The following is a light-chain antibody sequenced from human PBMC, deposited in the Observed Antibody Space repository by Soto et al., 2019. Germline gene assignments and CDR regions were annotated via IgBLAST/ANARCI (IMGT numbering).Light chain of an antibody. CDR3: QQTYITPQT. V-gene: IGKV1-39*01. CDR2: TAS. Sequence: IKMTQSPSSLSAFVGDRVTITCRASQTIANYLNWYQQKPGKAPKLLIYTASSLQSGVPSRFSGSGSGTDFTLTISTLQPEDFATYYCQQTYITPQTFGQGTKVEIK. CDR1: QTIANY. J-gene: IGKJ1*01.